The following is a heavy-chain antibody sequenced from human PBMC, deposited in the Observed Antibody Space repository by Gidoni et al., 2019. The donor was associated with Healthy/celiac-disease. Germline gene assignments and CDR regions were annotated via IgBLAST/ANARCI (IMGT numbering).Heavy chain of an antibody. Sequence: QVQLQESGPGLVKPSQTLSLTCTVSGGSISSGSYYWSWIRQPAGKGLEWIGRIYTSGSTNYNPSLKSRVTISVDTSKNQFSLKLSYVTAADTAVYYCAREGGEQLVGAFDIWGQGTMVTVSS. D-gene: IGHD6-13*01. J-gene: IGHJ3*02. CDR3: AREGGEQLVGAFDI. CDR1: GGSISSGSYY. V-gene: IGHV4-61*02. CDR2: IYTSGST.